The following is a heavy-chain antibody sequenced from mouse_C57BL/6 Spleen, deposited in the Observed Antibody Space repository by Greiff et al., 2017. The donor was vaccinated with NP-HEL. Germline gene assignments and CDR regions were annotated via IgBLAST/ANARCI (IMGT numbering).Heavy chain of an antibody. V-gene: IGHV1-18*01. CDR2: INPNNGGT. CDR3: ARYYGSSPWYFDV. J-gene: IGHJ1*03. D-gene: IGHD1-1*01. CDR1: GYTFTDYN. Sequence: EVQLQQSGPELVKPGASVKIPCKASGYTFTDYNMDWVKQSHGKSLEWIGDINPNNGGTIYNQKFKGKATLTVDKSSSTAYMERRSLTSEDTAVYYCARYYGSSPWYFDVWGTGTTVTVSS.